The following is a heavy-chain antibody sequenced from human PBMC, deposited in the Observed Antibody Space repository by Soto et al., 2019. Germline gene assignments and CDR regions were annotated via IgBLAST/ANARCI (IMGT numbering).Heavy chain of an antibody. V-gene: IGHV3-48*02. CDR3: ARALPMIVVGNNWFDP. CDR2: ISSSSSTI. D-gene: IGHD3-22*01. J-gene: IGHJ5*02. Sequence: GGSLRLSCAASGFTFSSYSMNWVRQAPGKGLEWVSYISSSSSTIYYADSVKGRFTISRDNAKNSLYLQMNSLRDEDTAVYYCARALPMIVVGNNWFDPWGQGTLVTVSS. CDR1: GFTFSSYS.